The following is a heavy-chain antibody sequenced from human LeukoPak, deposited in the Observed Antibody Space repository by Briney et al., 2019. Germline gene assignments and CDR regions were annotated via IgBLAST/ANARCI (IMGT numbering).Heavy chain of an antibody. J-gene: IGHJ4*02. CDR1: GFTVSSNY. V-gene: IGHV3-66*01. CDR3: AKDKLGATGTVDY. D-gene: IGHD1-26*01. Sequence: GGSLRLSCAASGFTVSSNYMSWVRQAPGKGLEWVSVIYSGGSTYYADSVKGRFIISRDNSRNTLYLQMNSLRVEDTAIYYCAKDKLGATGTVDYWGQGTLVTVSS. CDR2: IYSGGST.